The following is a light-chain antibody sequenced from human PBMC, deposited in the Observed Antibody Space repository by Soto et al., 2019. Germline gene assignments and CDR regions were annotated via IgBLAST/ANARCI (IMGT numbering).Light chain of an antibody. V-gene: IGLV2-18*02. CDR3: TSYASSSAYV. CDR1: SSDVGGYNR. Sequence: QSALTQPPSVSGSPGQSVAISCTGTSSDVGGYNRVSWYQQPPGKAPKLLICDVSNRPSGGSTRFSGSKSGNTASLTISGLQAEDEADYYCTSYASSSAYVFGPGTKLTVL. J-gene: IGLJ1*01. CDR2: DVS.